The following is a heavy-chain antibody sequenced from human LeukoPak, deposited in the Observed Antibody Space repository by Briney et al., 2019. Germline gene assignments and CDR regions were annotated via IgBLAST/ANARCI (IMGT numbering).Heavy chain of an antibody. V-gene: IGHV4-4*07. D-gene: IGHD3-10*01. Sequence: SETLSLTCTVSGGSISSYYYSWIRQPAGKGLEWIGRINTSGSTNYNPSLKSRATISADKSKKQFSLRLTSVTAADTAVYYCAREGSGSYLGYYYYMEVWGTGTTVTVSS. CDR1: GGSISSYY. J-gene: IGHJ6*03. CDR3: AREGSGSYLGYYYYMEV. CDR2: INTSGST.